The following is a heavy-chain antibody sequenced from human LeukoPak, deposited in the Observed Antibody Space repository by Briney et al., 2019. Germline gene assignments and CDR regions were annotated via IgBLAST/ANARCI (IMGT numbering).Heavy chain of an antibody. CDR1: GFTFSSYA. J-gene: IGHJ4*02. D-gene: IGHD4-11*01. CDR2: ISGSGGST. V-gene: IGHV3-23*01. Sequence: GGSLRLSCAASGFTFSSYAMSWVRQAPGKGLEWVSAISGSGGSTYYADSVKGRFTISRDNSKNTLYLQMNSLRAEDTAVYYCARFQGYDYSNYVFDYWGQGTLVTVSS. CDR3: ARFQGYDYSNYVFDY.